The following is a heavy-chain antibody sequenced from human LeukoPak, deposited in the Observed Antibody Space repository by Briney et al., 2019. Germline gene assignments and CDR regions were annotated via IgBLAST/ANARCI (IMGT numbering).Heavy chain of an antibody. J-gene: IGHJ4*02. CDR2: ISSSGSTI. D-gene: IGHD1-26*01. CDR3: ARGDSGSYYFDY. V-gene: IGHV3-48*03. Sequence: GGSLTLSCAASGFTFSSYEMNWVRQAPGKGLEWVSYISSSGSTIYYADSVKGRFTISRDNAKNSLYLQMNSLRAEDTPVYYRARGDSGSYYFDYWGQGTLVTVSS. CDR1: GFTFSSYE.